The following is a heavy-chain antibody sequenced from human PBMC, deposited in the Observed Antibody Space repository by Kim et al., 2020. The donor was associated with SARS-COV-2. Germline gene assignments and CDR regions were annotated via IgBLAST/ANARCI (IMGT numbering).Heavy chain of an antibody. CDR1: GFTFSSYG. J-gene: IGHJ5*02. Sequence: GGSLRLSCAASGFTFSSYGMHWVRQAPGKGLEWVAVISYDGSNKYYADSVKGRFTISRDNSKNTLYLQMNSLRAEATAVYYCAKDVVEYQLLSLSPPGGFDPWGQGTLVTVSS. CDR3: AKDVVEYQLLSLSPPGGFDP. V-gene: IGHV3-30*18. CDR2: ISYDGSNK. D-gene: IGHD2-2*01.